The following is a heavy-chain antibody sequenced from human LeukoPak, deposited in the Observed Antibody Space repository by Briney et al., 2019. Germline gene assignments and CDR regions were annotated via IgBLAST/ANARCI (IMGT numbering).Heavy chain of an antibody. D-gene: IGHD3-9*01. CDR3: ARDLETYYDILTGLRD. Sequence: ASVKVSCKASGYTFTGYYMQWVRQAPGQGLEWMGWINPNSGGTNYAQKFQGRVTMTGDMSTSTVYMELSSLRSEDTAVYYCARDLETYYDILTGLRDWGQGTLVTVSS. V-gene: IGHV1-2*02. CDR1: GYTFTGYY. J-gene: IGHJ4*02. CDR2: INPNSGGT.